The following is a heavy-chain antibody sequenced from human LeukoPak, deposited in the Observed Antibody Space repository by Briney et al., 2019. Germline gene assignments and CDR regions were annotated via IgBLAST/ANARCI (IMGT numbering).Heavy chain of an antibody. J-gene: IGHJ4*02. CDR2: IYYSEST. CDR3: ARRQSRAQFDY. D-gene: IGHD4-11*01. Sequence: SETLSLTCTVSGGSISSYYWSWIRQPPGKGLEWIGYIYYSESTNYNPSLKSRVTISVDTSKNQFSLKLSSVTAADTAVYYCARRQSRAQFDYWGQGTLVTVSS. V-gene: IGHV4-59*08. CDR1: GGSISSYY.